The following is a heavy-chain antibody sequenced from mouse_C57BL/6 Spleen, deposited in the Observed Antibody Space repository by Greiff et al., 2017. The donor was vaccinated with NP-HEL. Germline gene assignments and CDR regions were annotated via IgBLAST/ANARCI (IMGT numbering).Heavy chain of an antibody. V-gene: IGHV7-3*01. D-gene: IGHD1-1*01. CDR2: LRNKDNGYTN. J-gene: IGHJ2*01. CDR3: ARYREYYGSMYVDY. Sequence: EVQLVESGGGLVQPGGSLSLSCAASGFTFTDYYMSWVRQPPGKALEWLGFLRNKDNGYTNEYNVSVKGRFTISRDKSQSIRYLQMNALRADDSATYYCARYREYYGSMYVDYGGQGTTLTVSS. CDR1: GFTFTDYY.